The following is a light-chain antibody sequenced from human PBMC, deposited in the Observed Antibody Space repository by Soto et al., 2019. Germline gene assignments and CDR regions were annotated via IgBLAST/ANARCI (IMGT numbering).Light chain of an antibody. Sequence: DIQMTQPPSTLSASVGDRVTITCGASQSISNWLAWYQQKPGKAPKILIYKTSSLESGVPSRFSGSGSGTEFTLTISSLQPDDFATYYCQQYNGYRWTFGQGTKVDNK. CDR1: QSISNW. CDR2: KTS. CDR3: QQYNGYRWT. V-gene: IGKV1-5*03. J-gene: IGKJ1*01.